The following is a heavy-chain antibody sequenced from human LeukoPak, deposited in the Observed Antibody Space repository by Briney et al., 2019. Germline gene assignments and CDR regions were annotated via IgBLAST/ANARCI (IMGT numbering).Heavy chain of an antibody. CDR3: ARGDTDGYNYPRVIDY. V-gene: IGHV1-46*01. CDR1: GYTFTGYY. J-gene: IGHJ4*02. CDR2: INPSGGST. Sequence: GASVKVSCKASGYTFTGYYMHWVRQAPGQGLEWMGIINPSGGSTSYAQKFQGRVTMTRDMSTSTVYMELSSLRSEDTAVYYCARGDTDGYNYPRVIDYWGQGTLVTVSS. D-gene: IGHD5-24*01.